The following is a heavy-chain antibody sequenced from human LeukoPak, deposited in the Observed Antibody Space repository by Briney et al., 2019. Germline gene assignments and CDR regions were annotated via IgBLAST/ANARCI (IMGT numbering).Heavy chain of an antibody. D-gene: IGHD2-15*01. V-gene: IGHV1-2*06. J-gene: IGHJ5*01. Sequence: ASVKVSCKASGYTFSDYYMYWLRQAPGEGLEWMGRINPKSGDTNYAQNFQGRVTMTRDTSMNTAYMELSRLRSDDTALYFCARGYCSGGSCYLVENWFDFWGQGTLVTVSS. CDR3: ARGYCSGGSCYLVENWFDF. CDR1: GYTFSDYY. CDR2: INPKSGDT.